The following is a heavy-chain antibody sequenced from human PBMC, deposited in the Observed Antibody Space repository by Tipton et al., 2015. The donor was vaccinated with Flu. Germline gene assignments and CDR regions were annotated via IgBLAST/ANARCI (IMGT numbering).Heavy chain of an antibody. D-gene: IGHD3-3*01. J-gene: IGHJ6*02. CDR2: VSYGGRDK. V-gene: IGHV3-30*18. CDR1: GSTFNNYG. CDR3: AKDTAPRFLEWLNA. Sequence: SLRLSCAASGSTFNNYGMHWVRQAPGKGLEWVALVSYGGRDKYYADSVKGRFTISRDNSKNALYLQMSSLRPEDTAVYYCAKDTAPRFLEWLNAWGQGTTVIVSS.